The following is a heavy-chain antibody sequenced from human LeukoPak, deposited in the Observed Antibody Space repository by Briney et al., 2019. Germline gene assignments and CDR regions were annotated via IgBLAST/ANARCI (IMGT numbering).Heavy chain of an antibody. D-gene: IGHD3-10*02. V-gene: IGHV3-30*04. J-gene: IGHJ6*04. Sequence: GGSLRPSCAASGFTFSSYAMHWVRQAPGKGLEWGAVISYDGSNKYYADSVKGRFTISRDNSKNTLYLQMNSLRAEDTAVYYCAELGITMIGGVWGKGTTVTISS. CDR3: AELGITMIGGV. CDR1: GFTFSSYA. CDR2: ISYDGSNK.